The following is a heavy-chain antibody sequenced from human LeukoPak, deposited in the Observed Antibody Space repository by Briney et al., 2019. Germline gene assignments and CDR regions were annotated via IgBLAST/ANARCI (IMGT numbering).Heavy chain of an antibody. J-gene: IGHJ3*02. CDR2: IYYSGST. V-gene: IGHV4-39*07. CDR1: GGSISSSSYY. Sequence: SETLSLTCTVSGGSISSSSYYWGWIRQPPGKGLEWIGSIYYSGSTYYNPSLKSRVTISVDTSKNQFSLKLSSVTAADTAVYYCARDLEGYSYGYDDQGGAFDIWGQGTMVTVSS. CDR3: ARDLEGYSYGYDDQGGAFDI. D-gene: IGHD5-18*01.